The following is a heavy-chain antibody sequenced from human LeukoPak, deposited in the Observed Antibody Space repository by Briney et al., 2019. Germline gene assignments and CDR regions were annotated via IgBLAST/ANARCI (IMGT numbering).Heavy chain of an antibody. CDR3: ARGGYYFDY. Sequence: GGSLRLSCAASGFTFNSYAMSWVRQAPGKGLEWVSYIISSSTTIYYADSVKGRFTISRDNAKNSLYLQMNSLRAEDTAVYYCARGGYYFDYWGQGTLVTVSS. CDR2: IISSSTTI. CDR1: GFTFNSYA. J-gene: IGHJ4*02. D-gene: IGHD3-22*01. V-gene: IGHV3-48*04.